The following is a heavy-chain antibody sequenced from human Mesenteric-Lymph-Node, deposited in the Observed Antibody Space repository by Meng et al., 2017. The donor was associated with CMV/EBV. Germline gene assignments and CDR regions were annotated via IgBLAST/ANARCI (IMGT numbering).Heavy chain of an antibody. Sequence: GESLKISCAASGFTFSNYGMTWVRQAPGKGLEWVSVIYSGGSKTYYGDSVKGRFTISRDDSKNTLYLQMKSLRAEDMAVYYCAKGGGCSSTSCSPWYYGMDVWGQGTTVTVSS. V-gene: IGHV3-23*03. CDR1: GFTFSNYG. D-gene: IGHD2-2*01. CDR3: AKGGGCSSTSCSPWYYGMDV. CDR2: IYSGGSKT. J-gene: IGHJ6*02.